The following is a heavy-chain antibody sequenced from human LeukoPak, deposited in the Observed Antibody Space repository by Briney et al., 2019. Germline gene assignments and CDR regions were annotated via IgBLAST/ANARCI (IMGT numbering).Heavy chain of an antibody. V-gene: IGHV5-51*01. D-gene: IGHD6-19*01. J-gene: IGHJ5*02. CDR3: ARRLGSSGWFNWFDP. Sequence: GESLKISCKGSGYSFTSYWIGWVRQMPGRGLEWMGIIYPGDSDTRYSPSFQGQVTISADKSISTAYLQWSSLKASDTAMYYCARRLGSSGWFNWFDPWGQGTLVTVSS. CDR2: IYPGDSDT. CDR1: GYSFTSYW.